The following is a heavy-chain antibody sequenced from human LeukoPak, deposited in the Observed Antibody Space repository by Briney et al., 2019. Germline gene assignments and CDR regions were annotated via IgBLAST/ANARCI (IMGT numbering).Heavy chain of an antibody. Sequence: PSETLSLTCTVSGASISRGGFFWSWVRQHPGKALEWIGYINYSGTTFRNPSLQSRVSISVDTSKNQFSLDVTSMTVADTAVYFCAKDQSGGLDYWGQGVLVTVSS. J-gene: IGHJ4*02. CDR1: GASISRGGFF. D-gene: IGHD3-10*01. V-gene: IGHV4-31*03. CDR3: AKDQSGGLDY. CDR2: INYSGTT.